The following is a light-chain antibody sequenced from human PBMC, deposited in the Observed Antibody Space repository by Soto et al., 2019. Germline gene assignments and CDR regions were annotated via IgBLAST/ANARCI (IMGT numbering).Light chain of an antibody. V-gene: IGLV2-14*03. CDR1: SSDIGAYNF. Sequence: QSALTQPASVSGSPGQSITISCTGTSSDIGAYNFVSWYQQHPGKAPKLMLYDVNIRPSGVSNRFSRSKSGNTASLTISGLQAGDEADYYCTSWTTSTTMIFGGGTKLTV. CDR3: TSWTTSTTMI. J-gene: IGLJ2*01. CDR2: DVN.